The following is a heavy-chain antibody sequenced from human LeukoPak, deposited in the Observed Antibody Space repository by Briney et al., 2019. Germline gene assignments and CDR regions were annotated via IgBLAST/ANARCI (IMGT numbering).Heavy chain of an antibody. Sequence: GGSLRLSCAASGFNIGPYAMYWVRQGPGRGLEWVSVIKADGSGTFYSDSVRGRLTTSRDNSKNSLYLQMSSLTSDDTALYYCATWAFYHNLDVWGQGTTVAVSS. V-gene: IGHV3-43*02. D-gene: IGHD2/OR15-2a*01. CDR3: ATWAFYHNLDV. CDR1: GFNIGPYA. J-gene: IGHJ6*02. CDR2: IKADGSGT.